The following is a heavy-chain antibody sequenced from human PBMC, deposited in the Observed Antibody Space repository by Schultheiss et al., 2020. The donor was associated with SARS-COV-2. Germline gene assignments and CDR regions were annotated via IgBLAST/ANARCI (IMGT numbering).Heavy chain of an antibody. J-gene: IGHJ6*02. V-gene: IGHV3-48*03. CDR3: ARDDLTDWNYFNYYYYGMDV. Sequence: GGSLRLSCAASGFTFSCYEMNWVRQAPGKGLEWVSYISSSGSTIYYADSVKGRFTISRDNAKNSLYLQMNSLRAEDTAVYYCARDDLTDWNYFNYYYYGMDVWGQGTTVTVSS. CDR2: ISSSGSTI. D-gene: IGHD1-7*01. CDR1: GFTFSCYE.